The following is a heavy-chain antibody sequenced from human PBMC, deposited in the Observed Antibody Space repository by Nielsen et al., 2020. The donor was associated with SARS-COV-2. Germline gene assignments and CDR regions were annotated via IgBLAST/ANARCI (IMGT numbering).Heavy chain of an antibody. Sequence: GESLKISCAGSGFTFTTYAMPCVRQAPGKGLECVSPICGSGNKTRYADSVKGRFTMSRDNSKNTLYVQMNSLRAEDTAVYYCAKDQAAFGPLWGQGTLVTVSS. D-gene: IGHD3-10*01. V-gene: IGHV3-23*01. CDR2: ICGSGNKT. CDR3: AKDQAAFGPL. CDR1: GFTFTTYA. J-gene: IGHJ4*02.